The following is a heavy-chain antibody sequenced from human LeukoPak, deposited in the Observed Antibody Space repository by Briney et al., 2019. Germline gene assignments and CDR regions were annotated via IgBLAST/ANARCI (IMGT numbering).Heavy chain of an antibody. Sequence: SETLSLTCTVSGGSISSGDHYWSWIRQPPGKGLEWIGYIYNSGSSYCNPSLKGRVTISADTSKNQFSLRLTSVTAADTAVYYCARDQAYYFGSETSTLDVWGQGTAVTVSS. CDR2: IYNSGSS. CDR1: GGSISSGDHY. D-gene: IGHD3-10*01. V-gene: IGHV4-30-4*01. CDR3: ARDQAYYFGSETSTLDV. J-gene: IGHJ6*02.